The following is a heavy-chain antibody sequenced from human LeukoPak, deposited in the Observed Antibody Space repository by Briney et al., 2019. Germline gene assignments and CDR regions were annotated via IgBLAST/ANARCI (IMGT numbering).Heavy chain of an antibody. J-gene: IGHJ3*02. CDR3: ARDRGLEWPSDAFDI. CDR1: GYTFTSYA. Sequence: ASVKVSCKASGYTFTSYAMHWVRQAPGQGLEWMGWISAYNGNTNYAQKLQGRVTMTTDTSTSTAYMELRSLRSDDTAVYYCARDRGLEWPSDAFDIWGQGTMVTVSS. V-gene: IGHV1-18*01. D-gene: IGHD3-3*01. CDR2: ISAYNGNT.